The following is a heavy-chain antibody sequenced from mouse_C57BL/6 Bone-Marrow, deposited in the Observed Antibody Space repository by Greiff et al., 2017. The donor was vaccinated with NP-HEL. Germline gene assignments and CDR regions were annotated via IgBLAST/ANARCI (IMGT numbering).Heavy chain of an antibody. V-gene: IGHV1-63*01. CDR1: GYTFTNYW. CDR3: ARYGSSYDAMDY. J-gene: IGHJ4*01. D-gene: IGHD1-1*01. Sequence: VKLVESGAELVRPGTSVKMSCKASGYTFTNYWIGWAKQRPGHGLEWIGDIYPGGGYTNYNEKFKGKATLTADKSSSTAYMQFSSLTSEDSAIYYCARYGSSYDAMDYWGQGTSVTVSS. CDR2: IYPGGGYT.